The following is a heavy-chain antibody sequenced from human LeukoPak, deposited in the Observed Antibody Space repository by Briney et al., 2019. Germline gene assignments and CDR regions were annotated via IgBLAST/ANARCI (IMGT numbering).Heavy chain of an antibody. V-gene: IGHV3-21*06. Sequence: SGGPLRLSCAASGFTFSTYDMIWVRQAPGKGLEWVSSISSSGSYIYYADSLKGRFAISRDNAKNSLYLQMNNLRAEDTAVYYCAREDASSLDYWGQGILVTVSS. D-gene: IGHD6-13*01. CDR3: AREDASSLDY. J-gene: IGHJ4*02. CDR1: GFTFSTYD. CDR2: ISSSGSYI.